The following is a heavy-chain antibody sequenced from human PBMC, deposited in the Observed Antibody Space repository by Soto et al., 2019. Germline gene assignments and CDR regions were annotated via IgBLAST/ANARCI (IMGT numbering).Heavy chain of an antibody. Sequence: SVKVSCKASGGTFSSYTISWVRQAPGQGLEWKGRIIPILGIANYAQKFQGRVTITADKSTSTAYMELSSLRSEDTAVYYCARVPMVRGVINAPDYFDYWGQGTLVTVSS. CDR1: GGTFSSYT. J-gene: IGHJ4*02. CDR3: ARVPMVRGVINAPDYFDY. CDR2: IIPILGIA. D-gene: IGHD3-10*01. V-gene: IGHV1-69*02.